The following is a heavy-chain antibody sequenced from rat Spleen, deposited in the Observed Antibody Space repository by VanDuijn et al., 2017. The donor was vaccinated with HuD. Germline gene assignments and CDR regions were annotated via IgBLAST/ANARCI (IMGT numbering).Heavy chain of an antibody. CDR1: GFTFSKHG. CDR3: TRDRIQRSTGFDY. J-gene: IGHJ2*01. Sequence: EVQLVESGGGLVQPGRSLKLSCAASGFTFSKHGMAWVRQTPTKGLEWVASINYDGSNTYYRDSVKGRFTLSRDNAKSSLYLQMDSLRSEDTATYSCTRDRIQRSTGFDYWGQGVMVTVSS. CDR2: INYDGSNT. V-gene: IGHV5-20*01. D-gene: IGHD1-6*01.